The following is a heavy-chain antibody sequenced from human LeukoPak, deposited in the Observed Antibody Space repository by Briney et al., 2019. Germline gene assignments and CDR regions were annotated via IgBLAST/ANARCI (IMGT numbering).Heavy chain of an antibody. V-gene: IGHV4-39*01. Sequence: SETLSLXCTVSGGSISSSSYYWGWIRQPPGKGLEWIGSIYYSGSTYYNPSLKSRVTISVDTSKNQFSLKLSSVTAADTAVYYCARHLWLTMVRGVITPFDYWGQGTLVTVSS. D-gene: IGHD3-10*01. J-gene: IGHJ4*02. CDR2: IYYSGST. CDR3: ARHLWLTMVRGVITPFDY. CDR1: GGSISSSSYY.